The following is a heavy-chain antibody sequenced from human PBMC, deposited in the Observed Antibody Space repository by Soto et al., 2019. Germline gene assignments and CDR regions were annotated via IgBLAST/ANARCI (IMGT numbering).Heavy chain of an antibody. D-gene: IGHD2-21*02. CDR3: ARAWVVVTAPDY. CDR1: GYTFTSYA. CDR2: INAGNGNT. J-gene: IGHJ4*02. Sequence: QVQLVQSGAEEKKPGASVKVSCKASGYTFTSYAMHWVRQAPGQRLEWMGWINAGNGNTKYSHKIQRRVTITRDTSASTAYMELSSLRSGDTAVYYCARAWVVVTAPDYWGQGTLVTVSS. V-gene: IGHV1-3*05.